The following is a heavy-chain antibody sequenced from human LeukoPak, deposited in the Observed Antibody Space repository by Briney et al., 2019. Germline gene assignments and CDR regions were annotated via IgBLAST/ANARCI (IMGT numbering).Heavy chain of an antibody. Sequence: GASVTVSCMASGYTFTVYYMHWVRQAPGQGREWVGWINPNSGGTNYAQKFQGWVTMTRDTSISTAYMELSRLRSDDTAVYYCARGGYYYGSGSYSDYWGQGTLVTVSS. CDR2: INPNSGGT. V-gene: IGHV1-2*04. J-gene: IGHJ4*02. D-gene: IGHD3-10*01. CDR1: GYTFTVYY. CDR3: ARGGYYYGSGSYSDY.